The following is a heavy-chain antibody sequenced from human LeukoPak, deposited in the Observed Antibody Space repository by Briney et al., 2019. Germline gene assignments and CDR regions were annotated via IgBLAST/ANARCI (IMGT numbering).Heavy chain of an antibody. CDR3: ARGPGSSGGAYVGDY. J-gene: IGHJ4*01. CDR2: IDGGGSSI. D-gene: IGHD3-22*01. CDR1: GFTFSNHW. Sequence: GGSLRLSCAASGFTFSNHWMHWVRHVPGKGLVWVARIDGGGSSISHADFVKGRFSISRGNAKSTLYLQMSSLRAEDTAVYYCARGPGSSGGAYVGDYWGHGTLVTVSS. V-gene: IGHV3-74*01.